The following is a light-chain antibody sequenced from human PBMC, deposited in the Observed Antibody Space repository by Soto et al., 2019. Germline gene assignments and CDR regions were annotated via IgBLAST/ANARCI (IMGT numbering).Light chain of an antibody. CDR3: SSYTSSSTRV. J-gene: IGLJ1*01. CDR1: SSDVGAYDY. Sequence: QSVVTQTASVSGAPGQSIPISCTGTSSDVGAYDYVSWYQQHPDKAPKLMIYEVSNRPSGVSNRFSGSKSVNTATLTISGLQTEDEADYYCSSYTSSSTRVFGTGTKVTVL. CDR2: EVS. V-gene: IGLV2-14*03.